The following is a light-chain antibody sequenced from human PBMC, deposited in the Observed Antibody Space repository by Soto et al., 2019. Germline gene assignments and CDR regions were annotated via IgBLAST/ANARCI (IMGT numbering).Light chain of an antibody. CDR1: QSISSF. CDR2: AAS. V-gene: IGKV1-9*01. J-gene: IGKJ5*01. CDR3: QKIKVFPIP. Sequence: DIQMTQSPSSLSASVGDRVTITCRASQSISSFLAWYQQKPGRAPKLLIYAASTLQSGVPSRFSGSGSGTEFTLTITSLQPEDVATYSSQKIKVFPIPVGQGTLLESK.